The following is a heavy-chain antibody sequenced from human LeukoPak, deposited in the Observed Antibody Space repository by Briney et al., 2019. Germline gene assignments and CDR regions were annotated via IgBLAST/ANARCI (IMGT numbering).Heavy chain of an antibody. Sequence: SESLSLTCTVSGYSISSSHYWGWVRQPPGKELQWIGSLYYSGRTFYTPSLESRVTMSIDTSNNQFSLRMSSVTAADTAVYYCARLAAGTWSYDYWGQGSLVTVSS. CDR2: LYYSGRT. V-gene: IGHV4-39*01. CDR3: ARLAAGTWSYDY. D-gene: IGHD6-25*01. CDR1: GYSISSSHY. J-gene: IGHJ4*02.